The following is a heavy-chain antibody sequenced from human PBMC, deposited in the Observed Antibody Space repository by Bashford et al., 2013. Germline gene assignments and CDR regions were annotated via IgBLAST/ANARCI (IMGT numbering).Heavy chain of an antibody. D-gene: IGHD3-22*01. CDR3: ANTFYCDDEGFYYDKFDI. J-gene: IGHJ3*02. V-gene: IGHV3-33*06. CDR2: IWCDGSKA. Sequence: VRQAPGKGLEWVAGIWCDGSKATVVDAAKGRFRXSRDNFKNTVYLHMNSLRVEDTALYFCANTFYCDDEGFYYDKFDIWGQGTMVTVSS.